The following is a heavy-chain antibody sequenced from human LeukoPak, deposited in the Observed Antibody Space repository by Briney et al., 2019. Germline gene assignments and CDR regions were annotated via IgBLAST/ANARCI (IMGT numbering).Heavy chain of an antibody. V-gene: IGHV4-61*02. CDR1: GGSISSGSCY. CDR2: IYTSGST. Sequence: SQTLSLTCTVSGGSISSGSCYWSWIRQPAGKGLEWIGRIYTSGSTNYNPSLKSRVTISVDTSKNQFSLKLSSVTAADTAVYYCAREDILTGFDYWGQGTLVTVSS. J-gene: IGHJ4*02. CDR3: AREDILTGFDY. D-gene: IGHD3-9*01.